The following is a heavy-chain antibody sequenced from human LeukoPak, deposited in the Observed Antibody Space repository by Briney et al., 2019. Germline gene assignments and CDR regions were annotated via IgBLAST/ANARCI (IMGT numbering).Heavy chain of an antibody. Sequence: GGSLRLSCAASGFTFSSYAMSWVRQAPGKGLEWVSAISGGGGSTYYADSVKGRFTISRDNSKNTLYLQMNSLRAEDTAVYYCAKDLFPVGVTASPAEYFQHWGQGTLVTVSS. CDR3: AKDLFPVGVTASPAEYFQH. J-gene: IGHJ1*01. V-gene: IGHV3-23*01. CDR1: GFTFSSYA. D-gene: IGHD2-21*02. CDR2: ISGGGGST.